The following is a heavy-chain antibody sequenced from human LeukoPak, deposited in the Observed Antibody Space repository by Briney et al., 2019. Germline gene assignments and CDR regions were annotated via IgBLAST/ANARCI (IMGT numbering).Heavy chain of an antibody. CDR3: ARDRIVGANRNWFDP. J-gene: IGHJ5*02. D-gene: IGHD1-26*01. Sequence: ASVKVSCKASGYTFTGYYMHWVRQAPGQGLEWMGWINPNSGGTNYAQKFQGRVTMTRDTSISTAYMELSRLRSDDTAVYYCARDRIVGANRNWFDPWGQGTLVTVSS. V-gene: IGHV1-2*02. CDR1: GYTFTGYY. CDR2: INPNSGGT.